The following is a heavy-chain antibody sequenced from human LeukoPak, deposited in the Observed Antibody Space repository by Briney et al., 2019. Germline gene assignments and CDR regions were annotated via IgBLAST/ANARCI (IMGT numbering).Heavy chain of an antibody. V-gene: IGHV3-23*01. CDR3: AKDKVSIVVVPAAIRSPIDY. J-gene: IGHJ4*02. D-gene: IGHD2-2*01. CDR2: ICGSGGST. Sequence: GGSLRLSCAASGFTFSSYAMSWVRQAPGRGLEWVSAICGSGGSTYYADSVKGLFTISRDNSKNTLYLQMNSLRAEDTAVYYCAKDKVSIVVVPAAIRSPIDYWGQGTLVTVSS. CDR1: GFTFSSYA.